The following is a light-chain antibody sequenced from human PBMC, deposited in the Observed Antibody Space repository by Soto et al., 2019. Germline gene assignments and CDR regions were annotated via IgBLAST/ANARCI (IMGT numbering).Light chain of an antibody. V-gene: IGKV1-39*01. J-gene: IGKJ1*01. Sequence: DIQMTRSPSSLSASVGDRVTITCRASQSISSYLNWYQQKPGKAPKLLIYAASSLQSGVPSRFSGIGSGTDFTLSISSLQPEDFATYYCHQRQSWPRTFGQGTKVDIK. CDR2: AAS. CDR3: HQRQSWPRT. CDR1: QSISSY.